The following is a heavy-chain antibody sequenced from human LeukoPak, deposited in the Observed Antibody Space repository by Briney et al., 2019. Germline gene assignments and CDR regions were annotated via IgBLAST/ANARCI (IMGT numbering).Heavy chain of an antibody. J-gene: IGHJ4*02. CDR1: GYTLTELS. CDR3: ATDRGNYGDRRGWRGSLYYFDY. Sequence: ASVKVSCKVSGYTLTELSMHWVRQAPGKGLEWTGGFDPEDGETIYAQKFQGRVTMTEDTSTDTAYMELSSLRSEDTAVYYCATDRGNYGDRRGWRGSLYYFDYWGQGTLVTVSS. CDR2: FDPEDGET. D-gene: IGHD4-17*01. V-gene: IGHV1-24*01.